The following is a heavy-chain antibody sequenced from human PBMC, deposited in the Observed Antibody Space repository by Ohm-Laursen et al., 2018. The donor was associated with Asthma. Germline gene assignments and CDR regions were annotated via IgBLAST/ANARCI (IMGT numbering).Heavy chain of an antibody. D-gene: IGHD3-3*01. J-gene: IGHJ6*02. CDR1: GYTFTSYY. CDR3: ARGGITIFGVANYYYGMDV. V-gene: IGHV1-46*01. Sequence: ASVKVSCKASGYTFTSYYMHWVRQAPGQGLEWMGIVNPSGGSTSYAQKFQGRVTMTRDTSTSTVYMELSSLRSEDTAVYYCARGGITIFGVANYYYGMDVWGQGTTVTVSS. CDR2: VNPSGGST.